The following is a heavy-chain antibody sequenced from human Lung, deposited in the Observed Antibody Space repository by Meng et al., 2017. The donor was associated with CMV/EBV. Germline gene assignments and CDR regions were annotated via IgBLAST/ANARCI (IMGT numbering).Heavy chain of an antibody. J-gene: IGHJ6*01. CDR3: ARADYLLVHYYYYGMDV. V-gene: IGHV1-18*01. CDR2: NSAYNGNT. Sequence: ASVXVSCKASGYTFTSYGISWVRQAPGQGLEWMGWNSAYNGNTNYAQKFQGRVTMTTDASTSTAYMELRSLRSDDTAMYFCARADYLLVHYYYYGMDVWGQGTMVNVSS. D-gene: IGHD4/OR15-4a*01. CDR1: GYTFTSYG.